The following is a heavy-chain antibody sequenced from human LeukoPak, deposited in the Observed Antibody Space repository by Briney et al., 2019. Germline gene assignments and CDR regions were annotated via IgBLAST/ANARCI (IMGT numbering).Heavy chain of an antibody. D-gene: IGHD2-2*01. CDR1: GYSFTSYW. Sequence: GESLKISCKGSGYSFTSYWIGWVRQMPGKGLEWMGIIYPGDSDTRYSPSFQGQVTISADKSISTAYLQWSSLKASDTAMYYCARVLWGGYCSSTSCYGYDYWGQGTLVTVSS. V-gene: IGHV5-51*01. J-gene: IGHJ4*02. CDR2: IYPGDSDT. CDR3: ARVLWGGYCSSTSCYGYDY.